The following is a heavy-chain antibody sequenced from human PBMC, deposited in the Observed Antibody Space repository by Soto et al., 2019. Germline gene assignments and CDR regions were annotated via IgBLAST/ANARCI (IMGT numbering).Heavy chain of an antibody. CDR2: ITWHIDGM. V-gene: IGHV3-9*01. CDR1: GFNFNDHG. D-gene: IGHD3-10*01. CDR3: AKEDSGFSGYMDV. J-gene: IGHJ6*03. Sequence: EVQLVESGGGLVQPGRSLRLSCIASGFNFNDHGMHWVRQAPGKGLEWVSGITWHIDGMGYADSVKGRFTISRDNAKNSLYLQMNSLRVEDTALYYCAKEDSGFSGYMDVWGKGTTVTVSS.